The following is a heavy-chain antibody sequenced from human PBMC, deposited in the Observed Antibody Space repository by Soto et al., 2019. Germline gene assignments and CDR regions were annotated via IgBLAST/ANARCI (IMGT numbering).Heavy chain of an antibody. Sequence: PSETLSLTCAVSGGSISSSNWWSWVRQPPGKGLEWIGEIYHSGSTNYNPSLKSRVTISVDKSKNQFSLKLRSVTAADTAVYYCARVQYYYGSGSYRGYYYGLDVWGQGTTVTVSS. CDR2: IYHSGST. CDR1: GGSISSSNW. D-gene: IGHD3-10*01. CDR3: ARVQYYYGSGSYRGYYYGLDV. V-gene: IGHV4-4*02. J-gene: IGHJ6*02.